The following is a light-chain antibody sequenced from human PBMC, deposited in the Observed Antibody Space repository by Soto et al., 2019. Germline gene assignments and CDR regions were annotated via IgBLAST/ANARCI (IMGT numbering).Light chain of an antibody. CDR3: LQQNEPPLT. J-gene: IGKJ2*01. V-gene: IGKV1-17*03. CDR2: AAS. Sequence: DIQMTQSPPAMSASVGDGVTITCRASQDIRNGLSWFQQKPGQVPKRLIYAASTLQSGVPPRFSAYGSGTKFTPPISSLQHEDFVTYYCLQQNEPPLTFGQGTKLEFK. CDR1: QDIRNG.